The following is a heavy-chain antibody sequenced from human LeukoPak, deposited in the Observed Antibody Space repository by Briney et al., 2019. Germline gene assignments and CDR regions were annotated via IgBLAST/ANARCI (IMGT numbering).Heavy chain of an antibody. Sequence: PSETLSLTCSVSGGSISSGGYYWSWIRQHPGKGLEWIGHIYYSGTTYYNPSLKSRVTISVDTSKNQFSLRLSSVTAADTAVYYCARSGRGVDSFYFYMDVWGKGTTVTVSS. CDR1: GGSISSGGYY. CDR3: ARSGRGVDSFYFYMDV. D-gene: IGHD3-10*01. V-gene: IGHV4-31*03. CDR2: IYYSGTT. J-gene: IGHJ6*03.